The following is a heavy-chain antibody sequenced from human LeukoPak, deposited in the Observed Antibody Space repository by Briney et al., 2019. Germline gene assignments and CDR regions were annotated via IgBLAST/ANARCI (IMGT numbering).Heavy chain of an antibody. D-gene: IGHD3-9*01. CDR1: GYTFTGYY. V-gene: IGHV1-2*02. CDR3: AKDTRYFDWLPNWYFDL. J-gene: IGHJ2*01. Sequence: GASVKVSCKASGYTFTGYYIHWVRQAPEQGLEWMGWMNPNNGDTNYAQKFQDRVTMARDTSISTAYMELSRLKSDDTAVYYCAKDTRYFDWLPNWYFDLWGRGTLVTVSS. CDR2: MNPNNGDT.